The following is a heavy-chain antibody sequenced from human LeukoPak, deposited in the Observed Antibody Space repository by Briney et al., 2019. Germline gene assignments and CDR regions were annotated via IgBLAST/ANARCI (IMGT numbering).Heavy chain of an antibody. CDR2: IYYSGST. J-gene: IGHJ4*02. Sequence: PSETLSLTCTVSGGSISSSSYYWGWIRQPPGKGLEWIGSIYYSGSTYYNPSLKSRVTISVGTSKNQFSLKLSSVTAADTAVYYCATRGRDGYNRALYWGQGTLVTVSS. V-gene: IGHV4-39*01. CDR3: ATRGRDGYNRALY. D-gene: IGHD5-24*01. CDR1: GGSISSSSYY.